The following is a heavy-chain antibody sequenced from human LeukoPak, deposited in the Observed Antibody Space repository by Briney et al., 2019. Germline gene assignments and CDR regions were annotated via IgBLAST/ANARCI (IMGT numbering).Heavy chain of an antibody. D-gene: IGHD2/OR15-2a*01. V-gene: IGHV4-39*07. J-gene: IGHJ6*03. CDR1: GGSISSSSYY. CDR2: IYYSGST. Sequence: PSETLSLTCTVSGGSISSSSYYWGWIRQPPGKGLEWIGSIYYSGSTYYNPSLKSRVTISVDTSKNQYSLKLSSVTAADTAVYYCASSFQNYYMDVWGKGTTVTVSS. CDR3: ASSFQNYYMDV.